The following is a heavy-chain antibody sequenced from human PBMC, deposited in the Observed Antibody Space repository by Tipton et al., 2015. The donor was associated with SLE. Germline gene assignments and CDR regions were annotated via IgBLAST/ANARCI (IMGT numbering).Heavy chain of an antibody. V-gene: IGHV4-39*07. CDR1: GGSITSSSYF. Sequence: TLSLTCTVSGGSITSSSYFWAWLRQPPGKGLEWIATIHFSGSTYYTPSLKSRLTISVDTSKNQFSLNLTSVTAADTAVYYCARDKSSHSKYILDYWGQGTLVTASS. CDR3: ARDKSSHSKYILDY. CDR2: IHFSGST. D-gene: IGHD3-3*02. J-gene: IGHJ4*02.